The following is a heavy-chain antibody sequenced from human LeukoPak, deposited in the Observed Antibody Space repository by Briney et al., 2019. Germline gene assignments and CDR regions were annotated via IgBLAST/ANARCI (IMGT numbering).Heavy chain of an antibody. D-gene: IGHD1-1*01. J-gene: IGHJ4*02. Sequence: PVKVSCKASGGTFSSYAISWVRQAPGQGLECMGGIIPIFGTANYAQKFQGRVTITADESTSTAYMELSSLRSEDTAVYYCARVVVGTTGTPYYFDYWGQGTLVTVSS. V-gene: IGHV1-69*13. CDR1: GGTFSSYA. CDR3: ARVVVGTTGTPYYFDY. CDR2: IIPIFGTA.